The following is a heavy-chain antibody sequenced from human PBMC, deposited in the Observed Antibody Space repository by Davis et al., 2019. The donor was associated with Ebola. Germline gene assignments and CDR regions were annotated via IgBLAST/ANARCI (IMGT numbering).Heavy chain of an antibody. V-gene: IGHV3-23*01. CDR1: GFTFSSYA. Sequence: GGSLRLSCAASGFTFSSYAMSWVRQAPGKGLEWVSTISGSGGSTNYADSVKGRFTISRDNSKNTLYLQMNSLRAEDTAVYYCARDLVVLRFLEDQMNYYYYGMDVWGQGTTVTVSS. CDR2: ISGSGGST. J-gene: IGHJ6*02. CDR3: ARDLVVLRFLEDQMNYYYYGMDV. D-gene: IGHD3-3*01.